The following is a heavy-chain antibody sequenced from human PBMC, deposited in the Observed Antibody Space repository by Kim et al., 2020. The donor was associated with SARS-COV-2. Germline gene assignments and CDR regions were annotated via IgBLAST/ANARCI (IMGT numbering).Heavy chain of an antibody. D-gene: IGHD1-20*01. CDR2: IGTKADT. CDR3: ARGPIEEGIRATKGYFDL. V-gene: IGHV3-13*04. Sequence: GGSLRLSCAASGFTFSSYDMHWVRQGTEKGLEWVSSIGTKADTYYPDSVKDRFTISRDNAKDSFYLQMNSLRAEDTAVYYCARGPIEEGIRATKGYFDLWGRGTVVTVSS. J-gene: IGHJ2*01. CDR1: GFTFSSYD.